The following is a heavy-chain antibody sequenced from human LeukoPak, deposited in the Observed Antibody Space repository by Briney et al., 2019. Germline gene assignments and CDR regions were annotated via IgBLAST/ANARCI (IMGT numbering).Heavy chain of an antibody. CDR3: ARDKRGAYCGGDCYSWYY. Sequence: PSETLSLTCTVSGGSISSSTYYWGWIRQPPGKGLEWIGSIYYTGSTYYSPSLKSRVTISLDTSKNQFSLKLSSVTAADTAVYYCARDKRGAYCGGDCYSWYYWGQGTLVTVSS. CDR2: IYYTGST. J-gene: IGHJ4*02. D-gene: IGHD2-21*02. V-gene: IGHV4-39*07. CDR1: GGSISSSTYY.